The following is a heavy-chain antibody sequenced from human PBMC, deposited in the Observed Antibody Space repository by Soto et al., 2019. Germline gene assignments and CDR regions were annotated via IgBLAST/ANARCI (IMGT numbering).Heavy chain of an antibody. CDR3: ARDMHPGFTHYFDP. J-gene: IGHJ5*02. CDR2: PSYTGNT. Sequence: SATLSVTCIVSGGPITSYPWSWIRQFPGKGLEWIAYPSYTGNTNYNPCRKSRVTTSIDTSKNQLSLKLTSMTAADTAVYYCARDMHPGFTHYFDPWGQGTLVTVYS. D-gene: IGHD1-26*01. V-gene: IGHV4-59*01. CDR1: GGPITSYP.